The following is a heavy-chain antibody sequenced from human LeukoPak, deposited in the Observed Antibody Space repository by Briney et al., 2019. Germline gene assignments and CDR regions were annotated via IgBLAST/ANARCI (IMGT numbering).Heavy chain of an antibody. CDR2: IYSGGST. Sequence: PGGSLRLSCAASGFTVSSNYMSWVHQAPGKGLEWVSLIYSGGSTYYADSVKGRFTISRDNSKNTLYLQMNSLRAEDTAVYYCAKDRYSSRRGWFDPWGQGTLVTVSS. V-gene: IGHV3-53*01. D-gene: IGHD6-13*01. J-gene: IGHJ5*02. CDR3: AKDRYSSRRGWFDP. CDR1: GFTVSSNY.